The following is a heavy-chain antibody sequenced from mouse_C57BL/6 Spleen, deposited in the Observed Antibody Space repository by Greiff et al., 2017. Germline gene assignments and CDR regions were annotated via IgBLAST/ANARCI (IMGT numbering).Heavy chain of an antibody. Sequence: VQLQQSGAELVRPGASVTLSCKASGYTFTDYEMHWVKQTPVPGLEWIGAIDPETGGTAYNQKFKGKAILTADKSSSTAYMELRSLTSEDSAVYYCTPAWFAYWGQGTLVTVSA. CDR2: IDPETGGT. CDR1: GYTFTDYE. CDR3: TPAWFAY. J-gene: IGHJ3*01. V-gene: IGHV1-15*01.